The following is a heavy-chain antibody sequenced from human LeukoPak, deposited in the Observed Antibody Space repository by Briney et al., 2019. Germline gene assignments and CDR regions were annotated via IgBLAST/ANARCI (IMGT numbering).Heavy chain of an antibody. CDR2: IYHSGST. CDR1: GYSISSGYY. V-gene: IGHV4-38-2*01. Sequence: SETLSLTCAVSGYSISSGYYWGWIRQPPGKGLEWIGSIYHSGSTYYNPSLKSRVTIPVDTSKNQFSLKLSSVTAADTAVYYCARVGVLVYYDSSGYFDYWGQGTLVTVSS. CDR3: ARVGVLVYYDSSGYFDY. J-gene: IGHJ4*02. D-gene: IGHD3-22*01.